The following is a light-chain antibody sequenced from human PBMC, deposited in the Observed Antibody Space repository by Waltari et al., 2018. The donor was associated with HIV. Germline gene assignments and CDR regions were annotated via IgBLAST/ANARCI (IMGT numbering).Light chain of an antibody. CDR2: DEN. J-gene: IGLJ2*01. CDR3: QVWDRSYKEAV. CDR1: NIGTYS. V-gene: IGLV3-21*02. Sequence: SYVFTQAPSVSVSPGQTATISCGNIGTYSVQWYRQKPGRAPVLVVSDENERFSGTPARMSGANSVSRATLTISNVEAGDEAVYYCQVWDRSYKEAVFGGGT.